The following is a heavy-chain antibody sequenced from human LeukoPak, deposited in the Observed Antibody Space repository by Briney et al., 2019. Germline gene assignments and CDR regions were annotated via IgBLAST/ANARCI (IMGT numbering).Heavy chain of an antibody. Sequence: ASVKVSCKVSGYTLTELSMRWVRQAPGKGLEWMGGFDPEDGETIYAQKFQGRVTMTEDTSTDTAYMELSSLRSEDTAVYYCATSGPSPTAGTRYFQHWGQGTLVTVSS. CDR3: ATSGPSPTAGTRYFQH. V-gene: IGHV1-24*01. CDR1: GYTLTELS. J-gene: IGHJ1*01. CDR2: FDPEDGET. D-gene: IGHD6-13*01.